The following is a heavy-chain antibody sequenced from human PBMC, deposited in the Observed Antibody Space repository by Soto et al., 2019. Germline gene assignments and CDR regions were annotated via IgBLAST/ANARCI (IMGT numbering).Heavy chain of an antibody. CDR1: GFTFSNYY. V-gene: IGHV3-11*01. CDR2: ISSTGRTI. CDR3: ARDRRDGYKRYFEF. Sequence: GSLRLSCGASGFTFSNYYMSWIRQAPGKGLEWVSYISSTGRTIYYADSVKGRFTVSRDNAQNHLSLTLNSVTSADTAVYFCARDRRDGYKRYFEFWGQGNQVTVSS. D-gene: IGHD5-12*01. J-gene: IGHJ4*02.